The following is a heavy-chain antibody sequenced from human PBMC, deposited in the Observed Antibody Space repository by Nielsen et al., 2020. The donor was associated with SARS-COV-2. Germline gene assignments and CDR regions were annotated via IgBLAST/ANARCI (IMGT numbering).Heavy chain of an antibody. CDR3: ARGEAESVYSYGLGY. D-gene: IGHD5-18*01. Sequence: SATLSLTCTVSGGSISSYYWSWIRQPPGKGLEWIGYIYYSGSTNYNPSLKSRVTISVDTSKNQFSLKLSSVTAADTAVYYCARGEAESVYSYGLGYWGQGTLVTVSS. V-gene: IGHV4-59*01. J-gene: IGHJ4*02. CDR2: IYYSGST. CDR1: GGSISSYY.